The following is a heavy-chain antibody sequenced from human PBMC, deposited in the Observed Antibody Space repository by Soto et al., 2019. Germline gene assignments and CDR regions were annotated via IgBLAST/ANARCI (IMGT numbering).Heavy chain of an antibody. Sequence: QVQLVQSGAEVKKPGSSVKVSCKASGGTFSSYAISWVRQAPGQGLEWMGGIIPIFGTANYAQKFQGRVTITADESTSTAXMELSXLXXXXTAVYYCASSVAKYYYYGMDVWGQGTTVTVSS. CDR2: IIPIFGTA. CDR3: ASSVAKYYYYGMDV. CDR1: GGTFSSYA. J-gene: IGHJ6*02. D-gene: IGHD5-12*01. V-gene: IGHV1-69*12.